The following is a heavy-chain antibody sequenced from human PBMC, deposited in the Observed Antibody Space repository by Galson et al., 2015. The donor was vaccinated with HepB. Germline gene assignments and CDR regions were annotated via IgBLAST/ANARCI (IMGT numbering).Heavy chain of an antibody. CDR3: ARANPAYCGGDCFDY. V-gene: IGHV3-53*05. J-gene: IGHJ4*02. D-gene: IGHD2-21*01. Sequence: SLRLSCAASGFTVSSNYMSWVRQAPGKGLEWVSVIYSGGSTYYADSVKGRFTISRDNSKNTLYLQMNSLRAEDTAVYYCARANPAYCGGDCFDYWGQGTLVTVSS. CDR2: IYSGGST. CDR1: GFTVSSNY.